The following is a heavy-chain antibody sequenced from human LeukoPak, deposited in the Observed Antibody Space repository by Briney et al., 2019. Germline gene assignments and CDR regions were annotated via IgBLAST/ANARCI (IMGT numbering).Heavy chain of an antibody. CDR2: IKGDGGVE. D-gene: IGHD3-22*01. V-gene: IGHV3-7*01. CDR3: AKDHHYYYDSSGYYYYYYGMDV. Sequence: GGSLRLSCTASGFTFSSYWMAWVRQAPGNGLEWVANIKGDGGVENYVDSVKGRFTISRDNAKNSLFLQMSSLRAEDTAVYYCAKDHHYYYDSSGYYYYYYGMDVWGQGTTVTVSS. CDR1: GFTFSSYW. J-gene: IGHJ6*02.